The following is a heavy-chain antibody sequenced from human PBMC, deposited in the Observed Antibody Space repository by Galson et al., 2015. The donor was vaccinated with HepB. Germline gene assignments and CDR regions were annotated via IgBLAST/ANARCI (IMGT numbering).Heavy chain of an antibody. CDR2: ISESGASI. J-gene: IGHJ4*02. D-gene: IGHD3-10*01. V-gene: IGHV3-21*01. CDR3: ARHGGGWIGGYNFDY. Sequence: SLRLSCAASGFAFSSSSMNWVRQALGKGLDWVASISESGASIYYAGSLKGRFTISRDNAKNSLHLEMNSLRAEDTAVYYCARHGGGWIGGYNFDYWGRGTLVTVSS. CDR1: GFAFSSSS.